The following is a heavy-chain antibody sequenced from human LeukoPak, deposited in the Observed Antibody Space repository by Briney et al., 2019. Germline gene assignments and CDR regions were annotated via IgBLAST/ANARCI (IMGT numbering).Heavy chain of an antibody. Sequence: GGSLRLSCAASGFTFSSYGMHWVRQAPGKGLEWVAFIRYDGSNEYYADSVKGRFTISRDDSKNTLYLQMNSLRVEDTAVYYCAKVYIAARPHWFDPWGQGTQVTVSS. D-gene: IGHD6-6*01. CDR2: IRYDGSNE. J-gene: IGHJ5*02. V-gene: IGHV3-30*02. CDR3: AKVYIAARPHWFDP. CDR1: GFTFSSYG.